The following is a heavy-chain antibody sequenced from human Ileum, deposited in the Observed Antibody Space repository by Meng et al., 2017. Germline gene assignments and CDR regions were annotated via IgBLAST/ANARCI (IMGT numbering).Heavy chain of an antibody. D-gene: IGHD2-15*01. Sequence: RNESCPRRVRSSGALSLTGAVSGGSMNSFVWWSWVRQAPGKGLEWIGEIYPGGSINYNPSLKSRVTISADTSKNQFSLSLDSVTAADTAVYYCVRNDYCSGGTCYPHFDYWGQGTLVTVSS. CDR1: GGSMNSFVW. J-gene: IGHJ4*02. V-gene: IGHV4-4*02. CDR3: VRNDYCSGGTCYPHFDY. CDR2: IYPGGSI.